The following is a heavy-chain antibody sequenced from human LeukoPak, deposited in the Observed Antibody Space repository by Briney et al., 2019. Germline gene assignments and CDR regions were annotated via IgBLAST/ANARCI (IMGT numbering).Heavy chain of an antibody. CDR1: GYTFTGYF. D-gene: IGHD2/OR15-2a*01. V-gene: IGHV1-2*02. CDR2: INPNSGGT. Sequence: ASVKVSCKASGYTFTGYFMHWVRQAPGQGPEWMGWINPNSGGTNYAQEFQGRVIMTRDTSISTAYMELSRLRSDDTAVYYCARVSEYYYFDYWGQGTLVTVSS. J-gene: IGHJ4*02. CDR3: ARVSEYYYFDY.